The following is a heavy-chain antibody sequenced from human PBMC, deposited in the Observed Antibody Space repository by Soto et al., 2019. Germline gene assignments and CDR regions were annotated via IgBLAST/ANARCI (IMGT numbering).Heavy chain of an antibody. D-gene: IGHD2-2*01. J-gene: IGHJ6*02. V-gene: IGHV4-38-2*01. CDR3: AAATLPGARFYGMDV. CDR2: LSQNGGT. Sequence: TSETLSLTCVVSGYSFNSVHFWGWIRQPPGKGLQWIGSLSQNGGTYRNPSLRGRVTLSVDTPKNQFSLKLTSVTAADAAVYYCAAATLPGARFYGMDVWGQGSTVTVSS. CDR1: GYSFNSVHF.